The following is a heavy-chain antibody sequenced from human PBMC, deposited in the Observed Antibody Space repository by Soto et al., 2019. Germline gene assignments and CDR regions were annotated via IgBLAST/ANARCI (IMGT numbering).Heavy chain of an antibody. Sequence: GGSLRLSCAASGFTVSSNYMSWVRQAPGKGLEWVSVIYSGGSTYYADSVKGRFTISRHNSKNTLYLQMNSLRAEDTAVYYCARTLTIPIAGGGWFDPWGQGTLVTVSS. CDR1: GFTVSSNY. D-gene: IGHD6-13*01. V-gene: IGHV3-53*04. J-gene: IGHJ5*02. CDR3: ARTLTIPIAGGGWFDP. CDR2: IYSGGST.